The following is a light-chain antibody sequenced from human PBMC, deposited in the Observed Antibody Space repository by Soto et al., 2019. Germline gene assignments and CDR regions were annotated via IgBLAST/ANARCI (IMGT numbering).Light chain of an antibody. CDR3: QQSYSTPIT. V-gene: IGKV3D-7*01. Sequence: PGERGTLSCRASQSVSSSFLAWYQQKHGQAPRLLIYDASNRATGIPARFSGSGSGTDLTITLSSLQPEDGETYDCQQSYSTPITFGQGTRLEIK. J-gene: IGKJ5*01. CDR1: QSVSSSF. CDR2: DAS.